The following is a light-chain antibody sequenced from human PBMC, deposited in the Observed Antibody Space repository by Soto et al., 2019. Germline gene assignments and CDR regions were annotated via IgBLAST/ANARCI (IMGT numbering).Light chain of an antibody. Sequence: QSALTQPASVSGSPGQSITISCTGTSSDVGGYNYVSWYQQHPGKAPKLMIYDVSNRPSGVSSRFAGSKSGNTASLTISGLQAEDEAEYYCSSYTSSSTYVVFGGGTKLTVL. CDR2: DVS. J-gene: IGLJ2*01. CDR3: SSYTSSSTYVV. CDR1: SSDVGGYNY. V-gene: IGLV2-14*01.